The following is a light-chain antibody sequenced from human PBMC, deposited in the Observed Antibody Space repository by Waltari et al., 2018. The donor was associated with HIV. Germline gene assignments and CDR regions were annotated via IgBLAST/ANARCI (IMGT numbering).Light chain of an antibody. CDR1: SSNIGNNY. CDR2: DNN. J-gene: IGLJ2*01. CDR3: GTWDSSLSAVV. V-gene: IGLV1-51*01. Sequence: QSVLTQPPSVSAAPGQKVTISCSGSSSNIGNNYVSWYQQLPGTAPKLLIYDNNTRPSGIPDRFSGSTSGTSATLRITGLQTGDEADYYCGTWDSSLSAVVFGGGTKLTVL.